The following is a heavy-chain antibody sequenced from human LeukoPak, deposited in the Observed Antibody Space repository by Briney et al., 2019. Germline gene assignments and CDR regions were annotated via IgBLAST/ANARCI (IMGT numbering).Heavy chain of an antibody. CDR1: GFTFDDYG. CDR2: INWNGGST. V-gene: IGHV3-20*04. J-gene: IGHJ3*02. D-gene: IGHD4-17*01. CDR3: ARAKPETTVTPLGGFDI. Sequence: PGGSLRLSCAASGFTFDDYGMSWVRQAPGKGLEWVSGINWNGGSTGYADSVKGRFTISRDNAKNSLYLQMNSLRAEGTALYYCARAKPETTVTPLGGFDIWGQGTMGTVSS.